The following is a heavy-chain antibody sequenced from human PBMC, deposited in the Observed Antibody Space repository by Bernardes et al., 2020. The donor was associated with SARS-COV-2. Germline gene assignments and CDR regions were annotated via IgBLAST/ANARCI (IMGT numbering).Heavy chain of an antibody. V-gene: IGHV3-7*01. CDR3: ARIYSTSSFDFDY. CDR1: GFTFSTFW. J-gene: IGHJ4*02. Sequence: VGSLLLSCAASGFTFSTFWMTWVRQAPGKGLEWVANINQDGSEPFYVDSVKGRFTISRDNAKNSLFMEMNTLRAEDTAVYYCARIYSTSSFDFDYWGQGTLVTVSS. CDR2: INQDGSEP. D-gene: IGHD6-6*01.